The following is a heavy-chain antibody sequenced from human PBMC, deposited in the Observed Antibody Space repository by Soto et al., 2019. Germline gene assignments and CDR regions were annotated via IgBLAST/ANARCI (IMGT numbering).Heavy chain of an antibody. V-gene: IGHV3-23*01. Sequence: EVQLLESGGGLVQPGGSLRLSCAASGFTFSSYAMSWVRQAPGKGLEWVSLLSGSGVSTYYADSVKGRFTISRDNSKNTLYLQMNSLRAEDTAVYYCAKIFRGDGDPFDFWGQGTLVTVSS. CDR2: LSGSGVST. CDR1: GFTFSSYA. D-gene: IGHD4-17*01. J-gene: IGHJ4*02. CDR3: AKIFRGDGDPFDF.